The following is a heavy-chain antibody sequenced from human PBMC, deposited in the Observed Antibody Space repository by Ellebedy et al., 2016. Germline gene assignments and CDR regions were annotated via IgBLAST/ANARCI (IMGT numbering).Heavy chain of an antibody. Sequence: GGSLRLSCAASGFTLNNYAMTWIRQAAGEGLEWVSAITDETATTYYADSVKGRFTISRDNSRNTLYLQMNSLRVEDTALYYCVKGASSGSWVTMEYWGQGALVTVSS. CDR1: GFTLNNYA. CDR3: VKGASSGSWVTMEY. CDR2: ITDETATT. V-gene: IGHV3-23*01. J-gene: IGHJ4*02. D-gene: IGHD6-13*01.